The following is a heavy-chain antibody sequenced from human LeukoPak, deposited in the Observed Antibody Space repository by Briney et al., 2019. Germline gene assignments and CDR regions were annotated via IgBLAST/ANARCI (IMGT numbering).Heavy chain of an antibody. V-gene: IGHV1-69*13. D-gene: IGHD3-3*01. Sequence: VASVKVSCKASGGTFSSYAISWVRQAPGQGLEWMGGIIPIFGTANYAQKFQGRVTITADESTSTAYMELSSLRSEDTAVYYCARDHYDDGGAFDIWGQGTMVTVSS. CDR2: IIPIFGTA. J-gene: IGHJ3*02. CDR3: ARDHYDDGGAFDI. CDR1: GGTFSSYA.